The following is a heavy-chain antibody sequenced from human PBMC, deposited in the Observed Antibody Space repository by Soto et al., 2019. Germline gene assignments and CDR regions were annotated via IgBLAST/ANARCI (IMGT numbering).Heavy chain of an antibody. J-gene: IGHJ6*02. CDR2: IYPGDSDT. V-gene: IGHV5-51*01. Sequence: GESLKISCKGSGYSFTSYWIGWVRQMPGKALEWMGIIYPGDSDTRYSPSFQGQVTISADKSISTAYLQWSSLRASDTAMYYCARMGFEWLYPQLYGMDVWGQGTTVTVSS. CDR1: GYSFTSYW. D-gene: IGHD3-3*01. CDR3: ARMGFEWLYPQLYGMDV.